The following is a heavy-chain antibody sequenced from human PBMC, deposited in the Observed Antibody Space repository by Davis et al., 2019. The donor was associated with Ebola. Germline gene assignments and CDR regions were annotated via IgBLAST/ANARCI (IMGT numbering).Heavy chain of an antibody. CDR3: ARDVVVVAPTDWFDP. CDR2: ISGYTGET. CDR1: GYIFTDNN. J-gene: IGHJ5*02. Sequence: ASVKVSCKTSGYIFTDNNIHWVRQAPGQGLEWMGWISGYTGETNYAQKFQDRVTMTTDTSTSTAYMELRSLRSDDTAVYYCARDVVVVAPTDWFDPWGQGTLVTVSS. D-gene: IGHD2-15*01. V-gene: IGHV1-18*04.